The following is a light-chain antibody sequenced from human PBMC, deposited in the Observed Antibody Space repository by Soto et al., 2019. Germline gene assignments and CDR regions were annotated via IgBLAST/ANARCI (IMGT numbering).Light chain of an antibody. CDR2: TNN. Sequence: QSVLTQPPSASGTPGQRVTISCSGRSSNIGSHTVNWYQQLPGSAPKLLIYTNNQRPSGVPDRFSGSKSGTSASLAISGLQSEDEADYYCCSYAGFYTLAIFGGGTKLTVL. V-gene: IGLV1-44*01. CDR3: CSYAGFYTLAI. J-gene: IGLJ2*01. CDR1: SSNIGSHT.